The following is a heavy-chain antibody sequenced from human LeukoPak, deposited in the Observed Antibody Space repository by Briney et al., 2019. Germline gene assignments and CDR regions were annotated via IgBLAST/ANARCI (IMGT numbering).Heavy chain of an antibody. J-gene: IGHJ4*02. CDR1: GYTFTSYD. CDR2: MNANSGNT. CDR3: ARAPSISGTTPPGY. V-gene: IGHV1-8*01. D-gene: IGHD1-7*01. Sequence: GASVKVSCKASGYTFTSYDINWVRQATGQGLEWMGWMNANSGNTGYAQKFQGRVTMTRNTSISTAYMELSSLRSEDTAVYYCARAPSISGTTPPGYWGQGTLVTVSS.